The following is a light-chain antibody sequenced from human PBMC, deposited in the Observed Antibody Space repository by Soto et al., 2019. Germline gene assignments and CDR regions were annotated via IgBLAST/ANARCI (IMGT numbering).Light chain of an antibody. CDR3: QQYNTLPLFT. J-gene: IGKJ3*01. CDR2: GTS. CDR1: QSFSSTY. V-gene: IGKV3-20*01. Sequence: EIVLTQYPGTLSLSPGESATLSCRASQSFSSTYLACYQQKHGQAPRLLIYGTSSRATGTPDRFSGNGPETDYTLTISRLEPEDFAMYYSQQYNTLPLFTFGPGTKVYI.